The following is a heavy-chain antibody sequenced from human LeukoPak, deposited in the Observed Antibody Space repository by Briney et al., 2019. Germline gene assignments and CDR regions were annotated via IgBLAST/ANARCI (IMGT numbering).Heavy chain of an antibody. CDR1: GGSISSSSYY. D-gene: IGHD4-17*01. CDR2: IYYSGSA. J-gene: IGHJ4*02. Sequence: SETLSLTYTVSGGSISSSSYYWGWIRQPPGKGLEWIGSIYYSGSAYYNPSLKSRVTISVDTSKNQFSLKLSSVTAADTAVYYCARVDYASSGYFDYWGQGTLVTVSS. CDR3: ARVDYASSGYFDY. V-gene: IGHV4-39*07.